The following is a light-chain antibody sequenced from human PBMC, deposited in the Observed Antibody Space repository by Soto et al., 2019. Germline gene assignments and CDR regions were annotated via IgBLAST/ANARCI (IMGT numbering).Light chain of an antibody. CDR1: QSISSY. Sequence: EIVLTQSPGPLSLSPGERATLSCPASQSISSYLAWYQQRPGQAPRLLIYDASNRATGIPARFSGGGFGTDFTLTISSLEPEDFAVYYCQQRSNWPLAFGRGTRLEIK. CDR3: QQRSNWPLA. CDR2: DAS. J-gene: IGKJ5*01. V-gene: IGKV3-11*01.